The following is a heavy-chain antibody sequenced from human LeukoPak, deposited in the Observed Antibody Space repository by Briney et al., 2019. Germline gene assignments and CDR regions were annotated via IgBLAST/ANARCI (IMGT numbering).Heavy chain of an antibody. V-gene: IGHV3-23*01. Sequence: PGGSLRLSCAASGFTFSSYAMSWVRQAPGKGLEWVSAISGSGGSTYYADSVKGRFTISRDNSKNTLYLQMNSLRAEDTAAYYCARMYSSGWYYFDYWGQGTLVTVSS. CDR1: GFTFSSYA. CDR2: ISGSGGST. D-gene: IGHD6-19*01. CDR3: ARMYSSGWYYFDY. J-gene: IGHJ4*02.